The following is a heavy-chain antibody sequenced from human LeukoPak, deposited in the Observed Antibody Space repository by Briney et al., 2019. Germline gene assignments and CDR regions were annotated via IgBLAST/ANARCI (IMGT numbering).Heavy chain of an antibody. CDR3: ARGGLEPVDY. D-gene: IGHD5-24*01. J-gene: IGHJ4*02. CDR2: INTDGSTT. CDR1: GFTFSSYW. Sequence: PGGSLRLSCTVSGFTFSSYWMHWVRQAPGMGLVWVSRINTDGSTTSYADSVKGQFTISRDNAKNTLYLQVNSLRAEDTAVYYCARGGLEPVDYWGQGTLVTVSS. V-gene: IGHV3-74*01.